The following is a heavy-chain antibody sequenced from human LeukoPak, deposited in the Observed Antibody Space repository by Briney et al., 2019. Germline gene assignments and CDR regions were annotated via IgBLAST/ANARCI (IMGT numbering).Heavy chain of an antibody. V-gene: IGHV3-48*02. CDR1: GFTVSSNY. CDR3: ANYGPKPSSVDI. J-gene: IGHJ3*02. Sequence: GGSLRLSCAASGFTVSSNYMSWVRQAPGKGLEWVSYISSSSSTIYYADSVKGRFTISRDNAKNSLYLQMNSLRDEDTAVYYCANYGPKPSSVDIWGQGTMVTVSS. D-gene: IGHD4-17*01. CDR2: ISSSSSTI.